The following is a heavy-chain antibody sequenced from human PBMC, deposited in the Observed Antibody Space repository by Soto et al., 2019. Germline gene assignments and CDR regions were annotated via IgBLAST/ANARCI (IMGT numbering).Heavy chain of an antibody. J-gene: IGHJ4*02. CDR3: ARDSTPRSIDS. CDR2: ISSSSGTI. V-gene: IGHV3-48*01. Sequence: EVQLVESGGGLVQPGGSLRLSCAASGFTFSSYSMNWVRQAPGKGLDWVSYISSSSGTIHYADSVKGRFTISRDNAKNSLYLQMNSLRAEDTAVYYCARDSTPRSIDSWGQGTLVTVSS. CDR1: GFTFSSYS.